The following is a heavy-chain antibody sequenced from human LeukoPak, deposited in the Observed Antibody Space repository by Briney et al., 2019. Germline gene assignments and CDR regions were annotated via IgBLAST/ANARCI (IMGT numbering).Heavy chain of an antibody. CDR1: GFTFSSYA. CDR3: AKGPLIAVAGTTWDY. Sequence: PGRSLRLSCAASGFTFSSYAMHWVRQAPGKGLEWVAVISYDGSNKYYADSVKGRFTISRDNSKNTLYLQMNSLRAEDTAVYYCAKGPLIAVAGTTWDYWGQGTLVTVSS. D-gene: IGHD6-19*01. V-gene: IGHV3-30-3*01. CDR2: ISYDGSNK. J-gene: IGHJ4*01.